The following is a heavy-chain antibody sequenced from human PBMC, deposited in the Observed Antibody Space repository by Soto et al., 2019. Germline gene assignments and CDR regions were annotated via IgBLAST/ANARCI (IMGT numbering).Heavy chain of an antibody. CDR1: GFTFSSYA. D-gene: IGHD3-22*01. J-gene: IGHJ5*02. Sequence: QVQLVESGGGVVQPGRFLRLSCAASGFTFSSYAMHWVRQAPGKGLEWVAVISYDGSNKYYADSVKGRFTISRDNSKNTLYLQMNSLRAEDTAVYYCARSHYYDSSGYSLWWFDPWGQGTLVTVSS. CDR3: ARSHYYDSSGYSLWWFDP. V-gene: IGHV3-30-3*01. CDR2: ISYDGSNK.